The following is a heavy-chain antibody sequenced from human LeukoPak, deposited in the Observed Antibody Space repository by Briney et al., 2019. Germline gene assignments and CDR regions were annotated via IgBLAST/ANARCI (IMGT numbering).Heavy chain of an antibody. Sequence: PGGSLRLSCAASGFTFSSYWMHWVRQAPGKGLVWVSRINSDGSSTSYADSVKGRFTISRDNAKNTLYLQMNSLRAEDTAVYYCARGGYSYAGLFDYWGQGTLVTASS. V-gene: IGHV3-74*01. J-gene: IGHJ4*02. CDR1: GFTFSSYW. D-gene: IGHD5-18*01. CDR3: ARGGYSYAGLFDY. CDR2: INSDGSST.